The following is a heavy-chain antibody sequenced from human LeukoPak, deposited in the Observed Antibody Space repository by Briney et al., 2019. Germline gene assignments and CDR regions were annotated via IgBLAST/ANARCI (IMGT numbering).Heavy chain of an antibody. V-gene: IGHV3-53*01. Sequence: GGSLRLSCAASGFTVSSNYMSWVRQAPGKGLEWVSVIYSGGSTYYADSVKGRFTISRDNSKNTLYLQMNSLRAEDTAVYYCARPRGSSGYLDAFDIWGQGTMVTVSS. CDR1: GFTVSSNY. D-gene: IGHD3-22*01. CDR2: IYSGGST. CDR3: ARPRGSSGYLDAFDI. J-gene: IGHJ3*02.